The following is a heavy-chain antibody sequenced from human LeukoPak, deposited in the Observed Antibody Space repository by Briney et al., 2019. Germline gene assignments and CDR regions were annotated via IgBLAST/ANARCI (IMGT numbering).Heavy chain of an antibody. V-gene: IGHV1-69*04. CDR3: AREGWDLTTVVPGTPRYFDY. Sequence: SVKVSCKASGGTFSSYAISWVRQAPGQGLEWMGRIIPILGIANYAQKLQGRVTITADKSTSTAYMELSSLRSEDTAVYYCAREGWDLTTVVPGTPRYFDYWGQGTLVTVSS. D-gene: IGHD4-23*01. J-gene: IGHJ4*02. CDR2: IIPILGIA. CDR1: GGTFSSYA.